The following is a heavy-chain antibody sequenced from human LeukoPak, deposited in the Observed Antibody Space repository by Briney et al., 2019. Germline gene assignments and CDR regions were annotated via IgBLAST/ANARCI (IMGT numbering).Heavy chain of an antibody. V-gene: IGHV1-46*01. CDR2: INPSGDST. Sequence: ASVKVSCKASGYTFTGYYIHWVRQAPGQGLEWMGKINPSGDSTNYAQKFQGRVTMTTDTSTSTVYMELSSLRSEDTAVYYCARDLRYSSGWSASGMDVWGKGTTVTISS. CDR3: ARDLRYSSGWSASGMDV. D-gene: IGHD6-19*01. J-gene: IGHJ6*03. CDR1: GYTFTGYY.